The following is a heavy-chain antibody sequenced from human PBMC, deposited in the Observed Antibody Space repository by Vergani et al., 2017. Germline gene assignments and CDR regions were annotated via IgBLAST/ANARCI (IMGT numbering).Heavy chain of an antibody. Sequence: EVQLVESGGGLVQPGRSLRLSCAASGFTFDDYAMHWVRQDPGKGLEWVSGISWNSGNIGYADSVKGRFTISRDNAENSLYLQMNSLRAGDTAIYYCARAVSTTVGDPPGYWGQGTLVTVSS. CDR1: GFTFDDYA. CDR3: ARAVSTTVGDPPGY. V-gene: IGHV3-9*01. CDR2: ISWNSGNI. D-gene: IGHD4-23*01. J-gene: IGHJ4*02.